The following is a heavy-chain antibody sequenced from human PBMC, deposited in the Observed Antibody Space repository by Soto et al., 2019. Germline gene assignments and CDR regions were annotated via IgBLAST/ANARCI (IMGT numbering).Heavy chain of an antibody. D-gene: IGHD3-22*01. Sequence: SETLSLTCSVSGGSVNSGSHFWSWILQPPGKGLQWLGYVYYNGNTYYNPSLQSRLTMSADVSKNQFSLRLSSVTAADTAIYYCARGGGPYDPSSKYFDACGPAPRVTVAS. CDR2: VYYNGNT. CDR1: GGSVNSGSHF. J-gene: IGHJ4*02. V-gene: IGHV4-61*01. CDR3: ARGGGPYDPSSKYFDA.